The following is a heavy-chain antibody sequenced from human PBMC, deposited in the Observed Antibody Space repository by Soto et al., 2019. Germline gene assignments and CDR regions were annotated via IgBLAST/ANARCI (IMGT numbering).Heavy chain of an antibody. V-gene: IGHV3-30*18. Sequence: GGSLRLSCAASGFTFSSYGMHWVRQAPGKGLEWVAVISYDGSNKYYADSVKGRFTISRDNSKNTLYLQMNSLRAEDTAVYYCAKDDYYDILTGYSSGWYYYYGMDVWGQGTTVTVSS. CDR3: AKDDYYDILTGYSSGWYYYYGMDV. CDR1: GFTFSSYG. J-gene: IGHJ6*02. CDR2: ISYDGSNK. D-gene: IGHD3-9*01.